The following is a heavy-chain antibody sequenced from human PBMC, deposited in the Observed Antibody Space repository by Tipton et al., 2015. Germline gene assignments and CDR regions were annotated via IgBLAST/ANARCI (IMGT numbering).Heavy chain of an antibody. CDR1: GGSFSYHY. CDR3: ASQDYDSLTRDYQTVDY. D-gene: IGHD3-9*01. CDR2: IYPTTST. J-gene: IGHJ4*02. V-gene: IGHV4-34*01. Sequence: TLSLTCAVEGGSFSYHYWSWIRQPPGKALEWIGEIYPTTSTNYNPSLKSRVDTSVDMSKKQVSLSLTSVTAADTAVYYCASQDYDSLTRDYQTVDYWGQGTLVTVSS.